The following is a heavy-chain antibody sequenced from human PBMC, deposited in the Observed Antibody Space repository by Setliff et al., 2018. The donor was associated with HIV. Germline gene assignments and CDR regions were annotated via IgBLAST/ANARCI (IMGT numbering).Heavy chain of an antibody. J-gene: IGHJ6*03. V-gene: IGHV3-7*01. CDR2: INEDGSTK. Sequence: PGGSLRLSCAASGFTFSNFWMHWVRQAPGKGLEWVANINEDGSTKYYVDSVEGRFTISRDNAKNSVYLQMNSLRAEDTAVYYCARDPIAAAYYYYYMDVWGKGTTVTVSS. D-gene: IGHD6-13*01. CDR1: GFTFSNFW. CDR3: ARDPIAAAYYYYYMDV.